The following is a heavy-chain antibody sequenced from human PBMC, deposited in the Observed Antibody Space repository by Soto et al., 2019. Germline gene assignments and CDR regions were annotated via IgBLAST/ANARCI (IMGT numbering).Heavy chain of an antibody. J-gene: IGHJ4*02. Sequence: GGSLRLSCAASGFTFSSYAMHWVRQAPGKGLEWVAVISYDGSNKYYADSVKGRFTISRDNSKNTLYLQMNSLRAEDTAVYYCARQTGYYDFWSGYYTGVFDYWGQGTLVTVSS. D-gene: IGHD3-3*01. CDR3: ARQTGYYDFWSGYYTGVFDY. V-gene: IGHV3-30-3*01. CDR2: ISYDGSNK. CDR1: GFTFSSYA.